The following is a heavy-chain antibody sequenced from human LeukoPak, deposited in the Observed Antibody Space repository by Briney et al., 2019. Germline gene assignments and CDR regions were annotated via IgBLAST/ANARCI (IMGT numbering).Heavy chain of an antibody. V-gene: IGHV1-18*01. Sequence: GASVKVSCKASGFTFSSHGISWVGRAPGQGLAWRGWISAYNGNTNYAQTLQGRVTMTRDTATSTAHMELRSLRSDDTAVYYCARGSRGDSYGVLDYWGQGTLVTVSS. CDR3: ARGSRGDSYGVLDY. D-gene: IGHD5-18*01. J-gene: IGHJ4*02. CDR1: GFTFSSHG. CDR2: ISAYNGNT.